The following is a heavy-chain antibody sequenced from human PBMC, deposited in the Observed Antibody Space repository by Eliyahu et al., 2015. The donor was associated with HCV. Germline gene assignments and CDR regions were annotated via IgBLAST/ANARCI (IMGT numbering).Heavy chain of an antibody. CDR1: GGSLTXYY. Sequence: QVQLQESGPGLLKPSETLSLTCTVSGGSLTXYYWSWIRQPPGKGLEWIGYIHYSGSTNYNPSLKSRVTISVDTSKNQFYLNLTSVTAADTAMYYCASGGGGIAVTGTGGWFDPWGQGTLVTVSS. J-gene: IGHJ5*02. D-gene: IGHD6-19*01. CDR2: IHYSGST. V-gene: IGHV4-59*01. CDR3: ASGGGGIAVTGTGGWFDP.